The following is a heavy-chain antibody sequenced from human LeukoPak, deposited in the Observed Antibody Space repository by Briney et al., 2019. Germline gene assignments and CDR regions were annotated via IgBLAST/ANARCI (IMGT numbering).Heavy chain of an antibody. D-gene: IGHD6-13*01. CDR3: ARERIAAAGATYYYYYMDV. J-gene: IGHJ6*03. CDR2: INPSGGST. Sequence: GASVKVSCKASGYTFTSYYMHWVRQAPGQGLEWMGIINPSGGSTSYAQKFQGRVTMTRDMSTSTVYMELSSLRSEDTAVYYCARERIAAAGATYYYYYMDVWGKGTTVTVSS. CDR1: GYTFTSYY. V-gene: IGHV1-46*01.